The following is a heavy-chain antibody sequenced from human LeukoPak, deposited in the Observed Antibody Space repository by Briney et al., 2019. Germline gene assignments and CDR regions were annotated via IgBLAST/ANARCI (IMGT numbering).Heavy chain of an antibody. V-gene: IGHV1-69*01. CDR2: IIPIFGTA. Sequence: SVKVSCKASGGTFSSYAISWVRQAPGQGLEWMGGIIPIFGTANYAQKFQGRVTITADESTSTAYMELSSLRSEDTAVYYSAPGGQHPDGGWFDPWGQGTLVTVSS. D-gene: IGHD6-13*01. CDR1: GGTFSSYA. J-gene: IGHJ5*02. CDR3: APGGQHPDGGWFDP.